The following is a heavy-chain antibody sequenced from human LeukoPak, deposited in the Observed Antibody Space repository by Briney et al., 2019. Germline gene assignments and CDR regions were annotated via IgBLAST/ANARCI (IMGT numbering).Heavy chain of an antibody. CDR2: IIPIFGTA. Sequence: SVKVSCKASGGTFSIYAISWVRQAPGQGLEWMGGIIPIFGTANYAQKFQSRVTITAHESTSTAYMQMSSLISEDAAVYYCARVVSRIYYYYYMDVWRKGTTVTVSS. V-gene: IGHV1-69*13. CDR1: GGTFSIYA. CDR3: ARVVSRIYYYYYMDV. J-gene: IGHJ6*03.